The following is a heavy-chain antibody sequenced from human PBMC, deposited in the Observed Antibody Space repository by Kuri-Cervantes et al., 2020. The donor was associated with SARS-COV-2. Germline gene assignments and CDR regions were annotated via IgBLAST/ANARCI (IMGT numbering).Heavy chain of an antibody. Sequence: ASVKVSCKVSGYTLTELSMHWVRQAPGKGLEWMGGFDPEDGETIYAQKFQGRVTMTEDTSTDTAYMELSSLRSEGTAVYYCATDYIYSSEPFDYWGQGTLVTVSS. CDR1: GYTLTELS. CDR3: ATDYIYSSEPFDY. CDR2: FDPEDGET. J-gene: IGHJ4*02. D-gene: IGHD3-22*01. V-gene: IGHV1-24*01.